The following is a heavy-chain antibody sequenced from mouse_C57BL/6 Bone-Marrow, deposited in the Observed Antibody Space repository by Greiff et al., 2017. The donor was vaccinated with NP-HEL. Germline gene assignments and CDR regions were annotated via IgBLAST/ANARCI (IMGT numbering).Heavy chain of an antibody. V-gene: IGHV1-59*01. CDR1: GYTFTSYW. CDR3: ARGLRYYEDY. CDR2: IDPSDSYT. D-gene: IGHD1-1*01. Sequence: VQLQQSGAELVRPGTSVKLSCKASGYTFTSYWMHWVKQRPGQGLEWIGVIDPSDSYTNYNQKFKGKATLTVDTSSSTAYMQLSSLTSEDSAVYYCARGLRYYEDYWGQGTTLTVSS. J-gene: IGHJ2*01.